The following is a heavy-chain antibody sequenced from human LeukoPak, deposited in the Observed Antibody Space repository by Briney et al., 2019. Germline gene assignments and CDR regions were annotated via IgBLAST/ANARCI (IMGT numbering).Heavy chain of an antibody. CDR3: ARGGRFLEWLKSPFDP. D-gene: IGHD3-3*01. Sequence: SETLSLTCTVSGGSISSGGYYWSWIRQHPGKGLEWIGYIYYSGSTYYNPSLKSRVTISVDTSKNQFSLKLSSVTAADTAVYYCARGGRFLEWLKSPFDPWGQGTLVTVSS. J-gene: IGHJ5*02. V-gene: IGHV4-31*03. CDR2: IYYSGST. CDR1: GGSISSGGYY.